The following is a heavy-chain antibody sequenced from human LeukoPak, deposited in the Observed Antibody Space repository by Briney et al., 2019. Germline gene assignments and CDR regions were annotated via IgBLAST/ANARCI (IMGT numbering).Heavy chain of an antibody. J-gene: IGHJ4*02. V-gene: IGHV4-61*01. CDR1: GGSVSSGSYY. Sequence: SETLSLTCTVSGGSVSSGSYYWSGIRQPPGKGLEWIGYIYYSGSTNYNPSLKSRVTISVDTSKNQFSLKLSSVTAADTAVYYCARALMTTVVKYDYWGQGTLVTVSS. CDR3: ARALMTTVVKYDY. CDR2: IYYSGST. D-gene: IGHD4-23*01.